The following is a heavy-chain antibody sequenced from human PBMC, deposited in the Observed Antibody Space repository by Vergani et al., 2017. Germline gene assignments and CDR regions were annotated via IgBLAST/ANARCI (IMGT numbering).Heavy chain of an antibody. J-gene: IGHJ6*03. Sequence: EVQLLQSEGAVVQPGGSLRLSCVASGFTFSSHAMSWVRQGHGQGLEWVSSITNTGDSTHYADSVKGRFTISRDNSKNTLYLQMNSLRVEDTAVYYCARDRDHYGSGSGMDLWGKGTTVIVPS. D-gene: IGHD3-10*01. V-gene: IGHV3-23*01. CDR3: ARDRDHYGSGSGMDL. CDR1: GFTFSSHA. CDR2: ITNTGDST.